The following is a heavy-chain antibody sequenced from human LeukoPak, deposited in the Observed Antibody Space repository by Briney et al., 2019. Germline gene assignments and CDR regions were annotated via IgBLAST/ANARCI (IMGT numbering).Heavy chain of an antibody. V-gene: IGHV4-39*07. J-gene: IGHJ4*02. CDR1: GDSITTDTYW. CDR3: ARVTWRGYQHFDY. D-gene: IGHD3-3*01. CDR2: IHHSGST. Sequence: LGTLSLTCTVSGDSITTDTYWWGWIRQPPGKGLEWIGEIHHSGSTYYNPSLQSRITISVDTSKNQFSLILNSVTAADTAVYYCARVTWRGYQHFDYWGQGTLVTVSS.